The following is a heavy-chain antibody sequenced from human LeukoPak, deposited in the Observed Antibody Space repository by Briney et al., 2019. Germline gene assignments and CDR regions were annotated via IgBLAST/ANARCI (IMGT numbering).Heavy chain of an antibody. CDR1: GGSTSSYY. V-gene: IGHV4-59*08. Sequence: SETLSLTCTVSGGSTSSYYWSWIRQPPGKGLEWIGYIYYSGSTNYNPSLKSRLTISIDTSKNQFSLKLSSVTAADTAVYYCARHSGAGTGFVYWGQGTLVTVSS. D-gene: IGHD6-19*01. CDR3: ARHSGAGTGFVY. CDR2: IYYSGST. J-gene: IGHJ4*02.